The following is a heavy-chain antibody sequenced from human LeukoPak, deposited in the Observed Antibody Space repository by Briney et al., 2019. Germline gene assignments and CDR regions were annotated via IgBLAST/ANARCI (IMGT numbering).Heavy chain of an antibody. J-gene: IGHJ4*02. CDR3: ARQSQYYYDSSGYLGY. CDR1: GFTFSSYE. V-gene: IGHV3-48*03. CDR2: ISSSGSTI. Sequence: GGSLRLSCAASGFTFSSYELNWVRQAPGKGLEWVSYISSSGSTIYYADSVKGRFTISRDNAKNSLYLQMNSLRAEDTAVYYCARQSQYYYDSSGYLGYWGQGTLVTVSS. D-gene: IGHD3-22*01.